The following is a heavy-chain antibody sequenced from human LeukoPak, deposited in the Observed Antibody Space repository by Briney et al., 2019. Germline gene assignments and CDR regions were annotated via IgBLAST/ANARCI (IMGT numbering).Heavy chain of an antibody. J-gene: IGHJ3*02. CDR3: ARHRSGGSQDDAFDI. Sequence: GGSLRLSCAASGFTFSDHYMEWVRQAPGKGLEWVADIKQDGSEKYYVDSVKGRFTISRQNAKNSLFLQMNSLRAEDTAVYYCARHRSGGSQDDAFDIWGQGTMVTVSS. CDR2: IKQDGSEK. CDR1: GFTFSDHY. D-gene: IGHD2-15*01. V-gene: IGHV3-7*01.